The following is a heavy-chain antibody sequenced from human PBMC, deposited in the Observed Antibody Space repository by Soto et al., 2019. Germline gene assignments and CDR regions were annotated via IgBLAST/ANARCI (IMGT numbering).Heavy chain of an antibody. Sequence: KVSCKASGGTFSSYAISWVRQAPGQGLEWMGGINPNSGGTNYAQKFQGRVTMTRDTSIRTVYMELSSLRSDDTAVYYCARDWNYGMDVWGQGTTVTVSS. D-gene: IGHD1-1*01. CDR1: GGTFSSYA. J-gene: IGHJ6*02. CDR3: ARDWNYGMDV. CDR2: INPNSGGT. V-gene: IGHV1-2*02.